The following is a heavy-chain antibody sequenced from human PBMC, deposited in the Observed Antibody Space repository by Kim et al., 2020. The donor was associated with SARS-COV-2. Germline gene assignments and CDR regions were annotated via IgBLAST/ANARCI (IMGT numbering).Heavy chain of an antibody. Sequence: TNYTPSLKGRVTISVNTSKNQFSLKLSSVTAADTAVYYCAREGLGGYFDYWGQGTLVTVSS. V-gene: IGHV4-34*01. CDR2: T. D-gene: IGHD2-15*01. CDR3: AREGLGGYFDY. J-gene: IGHJ4*02.